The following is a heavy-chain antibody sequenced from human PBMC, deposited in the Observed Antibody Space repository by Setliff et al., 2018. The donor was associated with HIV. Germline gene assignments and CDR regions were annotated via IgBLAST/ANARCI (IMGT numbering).Heavy chain of an antibody. J-gene: IGHJ3*01. D-gene: IGHD3-3*01. CDR1: GGSISSNNW. CDR2: IHSSGTT. CDR3: ARHKTNYDFYAFDV. Sequence: SETLSLTCAVSGGSISSNNWGSWVRQPPGMGLEWIGSIHSSGTTYYNPSLKSRVAIPVDTSRSQFSLKLRSVTAADTAVYYCARHKTNYDFYAFDVWGQGTMVTVSS. V-gene: IGHV4-39*01.